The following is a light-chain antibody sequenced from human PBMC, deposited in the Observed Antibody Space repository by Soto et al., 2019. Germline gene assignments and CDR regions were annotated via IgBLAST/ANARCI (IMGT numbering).Light chain of an antibody. CDR2: EAS. J-gene: IGKJ4*01. CDR3: QQRRDWPLT. Sequence: EIVLTQSPATLSLSPGERATLSCRASQSVSSQLAWYQQKPGQAPRLLIYEASNRATGIPARLSGSGSGTDFTLTISSLEPEDFALYYCQQRRDWPLTFGGGTQVEIK. CDR1: QSVSSQ. V-gene: IGKV3-11*01.